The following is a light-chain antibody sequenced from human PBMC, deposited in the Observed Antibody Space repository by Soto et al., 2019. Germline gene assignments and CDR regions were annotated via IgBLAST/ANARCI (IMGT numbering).Light chain of an antibody. CDR3: QQLNSYLS. CDR2: AAS. CDR1: QGISSY. Sequence: IQLTQSPSSLSASVGDRVTITCRASQGISSYLAWYQQKPGKAPKLLIYAASTLRSGVPSRFSGSGSGTDFTLTISSLQPEDFATYYCQQLNSYLSFGPGTKVDIK. V-gene: IGKV1-9*01. J-gene: IGKJ3*01.